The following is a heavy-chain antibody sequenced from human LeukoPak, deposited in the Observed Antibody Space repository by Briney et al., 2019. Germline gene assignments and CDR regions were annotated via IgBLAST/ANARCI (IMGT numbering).Heavy chain of an antibody. D-gene: IGHD3-16*01. CDR1: GYSISSGYY. V-gene: IGHV4-38-2*02. CDR3: ARSHSARGGLNWFDP. CDR2: IYHTGTT. Sequence: SETLSLTCTVSGYSISSGYYWGWIRQPPGKGLEWIGSIYHTGTTYYNPSLKSRVTISVDTSKNHFSLKLSSVTAAGTAVYYCARSHSARGGLNWFDPWGQGALVTVSS. J-gene: IGHJ5*02.